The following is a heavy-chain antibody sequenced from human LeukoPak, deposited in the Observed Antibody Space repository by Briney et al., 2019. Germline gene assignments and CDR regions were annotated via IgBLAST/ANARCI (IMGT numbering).Heavy chain of an antibody. CDR3: ARELMVRGIIRKNFDS. Sequence: GGSLRLSCAASGFTFSSYGMHWVRQAPGKGLEWVAFIRYDGSNKYYADSVKGRFTISRDNSKNTLYLQMNSLRAEDTAVYYCARELMVRGIIRKNFDSWGQGTLVTVSS. J-gene: IGHJ4*02. D-gene: IGHD3-10*01. CDR1: GFTFSSYG. V-gene: IGHV3-30*02. CDR2: IRYDGSNK.